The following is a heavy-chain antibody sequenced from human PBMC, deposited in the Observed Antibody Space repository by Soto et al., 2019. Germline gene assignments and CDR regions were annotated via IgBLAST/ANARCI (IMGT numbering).Heavy chain of an antibody. V-gene: IGHV3-30-3*01. J-gene: IGHJ4*02. CDR1: RFSFSISP. D-gene: IGHD3-10*01. CDR3: PSPLYGSGTFDY. CDR2: IPHDGTNK. Sequence: PGGSLRLSCAASRFSFSISPMHWVRQAPGKRPEWVALIPHDGTNKYYADSVKGRITISGDNSRNTLYLQMNSLRAEDTAVYHCPSPLYGSGTFDYWGQGTLVTVSS.